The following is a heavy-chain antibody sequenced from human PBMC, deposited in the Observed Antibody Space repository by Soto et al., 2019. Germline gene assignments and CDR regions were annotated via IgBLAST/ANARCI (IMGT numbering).Heavy chain of an antibody. D-gene: IGHD3-3*01. CDR1: GGSISTYY. V-gene: IGHV4-59*01. J-gene: IGHJ4*02. Sequence: SETLSLTCTVSGGSISTYYWSWIRQPPGKGLEWIGYIYYNGRTNYNPSLESRVTISLDTSKSLFSLKLSSVSAADTAVYYCARDGSGYDFWSGPYFFDYWGPGTLVTV. CDR3: ARDGSGYDFWSGPYFFDY. CDR2: IYYNGRT.